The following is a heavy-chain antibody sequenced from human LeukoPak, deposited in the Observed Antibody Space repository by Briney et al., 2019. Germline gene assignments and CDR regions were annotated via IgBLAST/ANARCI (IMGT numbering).Heavy chain of an antibody. CDR1: GFSLSDYG. J-gene: IGHJ4*02. D-gene: IGHD3-10*01. V-gene: IGHV3-23*01. CDR3: ARDSSMLRGPLVIYYFDF. Sequence: GGSLRLSCAVSGFSLSDYGIHWVRQAPGKGLEWVSTISGGGDATYYADSVKGRFTISRDNSKNTLYLQMNSLRVEDTAVYYCARDSSMLRGPLVIYYFDFWGQGTLVTVSS. CDR2: ISGGGDAT.